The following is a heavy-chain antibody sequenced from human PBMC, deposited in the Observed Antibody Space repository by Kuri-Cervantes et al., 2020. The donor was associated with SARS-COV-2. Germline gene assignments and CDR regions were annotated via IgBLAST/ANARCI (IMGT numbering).Heavy chain of an antibody. CDR3: ARAGTMVRGRDV. V-gene: IGHV3-11*01. J-gene: IGHJ6*02. CDR1: GFTFSDHY. D-gene: IGHD3-10*01. Sequence: GESLKISCAASGFTFSDHYMSWIRQAPGKGLEWVSYISSSGSTIYYADSVKGRFTISRDNAKNSLYLQMNSLRAEDTAVYYCARAGTMVRGRDVWGQGTTVTVSS. CDR2: ISSSGSTI.